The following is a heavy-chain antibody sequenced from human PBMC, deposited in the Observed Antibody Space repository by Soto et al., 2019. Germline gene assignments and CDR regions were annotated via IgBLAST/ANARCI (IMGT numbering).Heavy chain of an antibody. V-gene: IGHV3-7*05. CDR2: IKDDGSEK. CDR1: EFTFNTYW. D-gene: IGHD3-3*01. CDR3: ARDWGTPGRGSAVGYYYHYGMDV. J-gene: IGHJ6*02. Sequence: EVQLVESGGGLVQPGGSLRLSCLASEFTFNTYWMNWVRQAPGRGLGWVANIKDDGSEKNYVDSVKGRFTISRDNAKNSLYLQMNSLRGEDTAVYFCARDWGTPGRGSAVGYYYHYGMDVWGQGTTVTFSS.